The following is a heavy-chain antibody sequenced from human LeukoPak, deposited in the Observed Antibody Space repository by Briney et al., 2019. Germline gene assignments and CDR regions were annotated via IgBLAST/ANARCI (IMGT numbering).Heavy chain of an antibody. J-gene: IGHJ4*02. CDR3: ARRAGAYSHPYDC. V-gene: IGHV3-53*01. CDR2: IYSGTI. CDR1: GFTVSSNS. D-gene: IGHD4/OR15-4a*01. Sequence: GGSLRLSCTVSGFTVSSNSMSWVRQAPGKGLEWVSFIYSGTIHYSDSVKGRFTISRDNSKNTLYLQMNSLSAEDTAVYYCARRAGAYSHPYDCWGQGTLVTVSS.